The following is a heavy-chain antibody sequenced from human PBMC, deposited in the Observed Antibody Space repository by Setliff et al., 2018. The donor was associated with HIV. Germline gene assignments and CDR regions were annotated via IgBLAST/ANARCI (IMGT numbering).Heavy chain of an antibody. Sequence: LSLTCTVSGDYISSGGYYWSWIRQHPGKGLEWIGYIHYSGSTYYNPSLQSRVTISVDTSKNHFSLKLNSVTAADTAVYYCARGGALEWELPFDYRGQGTLVTVSS. CDR2: IHYSGST. V-gene: IGHV4-31*03. CDR3: ARGGALEWELPFDY. D-gene: IGHD1-26*01. CDR1: GDYISSGGYY. J-gene: IGHJ4*02.